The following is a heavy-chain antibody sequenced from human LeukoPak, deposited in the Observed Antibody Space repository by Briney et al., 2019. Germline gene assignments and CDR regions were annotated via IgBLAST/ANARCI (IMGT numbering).Heavy chain of an antibody. CDR2: ISSSSSYI. V-gene: IGHV3-21*01. CDR1: GFTFSSYS. D-gene: IGHD2-2*01. J-gene: IGHJ4*02. Sequence: GGSLRLSCAAPGFTFSSYSMNWVRQAPGKGLEWVSSISSSSSYIYYADLVKGRFTISRDNAKNSLYLQMNSLRAEDTAVYYCARTCSSTSCSRGINDYWGQGTLVTVSS. CDR3: ARTCSSTSCSRGINDY.